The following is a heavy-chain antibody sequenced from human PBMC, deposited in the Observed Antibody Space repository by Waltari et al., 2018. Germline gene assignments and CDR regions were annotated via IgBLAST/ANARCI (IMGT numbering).Heavy chain of an antibody. V-gene: IGHV4-39*07. CDR2: IYYSGST. D-gene: IGHD2-2*01. Sequence: QLQLQESGPGLVKPSETLSLTCTVSGGSISSSSYYWGWLRQPPGKGLEWIGSIYYSGSTYYTPSLKSRVTISVDTSKNQFSLKLSSVTAADTAVYYCARDGGIVVVPAVPNWFDPWGQGTLVTVSS. CDR3: ARDGGIVVVPAVPNWFDP. CDR1: GGSISSSSYY. J-gene: IGHJ5*02.